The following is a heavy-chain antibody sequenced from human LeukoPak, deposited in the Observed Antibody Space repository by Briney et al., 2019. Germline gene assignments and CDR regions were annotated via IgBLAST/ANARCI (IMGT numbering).Heavy chain of an antibody. CDR3: ARADSSGYYSWNYFDY. CDR2: IYYSGST. J-gene: IGHJ4*02. Sequence: PSQTLSLTCAVSGGCISSGGYSWSWIRQPPGKGLEWIGYIYYSGSTYYNPSLKSRVTISVDTSKNQFSLKLSSVTAADTAVYYCARADSSGYYSWNYFDYWGQGTLVTVSS. CDR1: GGCISSGGYS. D-gene: IGHD3-22*01. V-gene: IGHV4-30-4*07.